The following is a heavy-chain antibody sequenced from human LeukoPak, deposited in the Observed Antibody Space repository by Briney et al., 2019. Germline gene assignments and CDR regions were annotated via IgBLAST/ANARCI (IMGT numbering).Heavy chain of an antibody. J-gene: IGHJ3*02. CDR2: IYHSGST. CDR3: AREGGSGHAFDI. D-gene: IGHD3-10*01. V-gene: IGHV4-39*07. Sequence: SETLSLTCTVSGGSISSSSYYWGWIRQPPGKGLEWIGSIYHSGSTYYNPFLKSRVTISVDTSKNQFSLKLNSVTAADTAVYYCAREGGSGHAFDIWGQGTMVTVSS. CDR1: GGSISSSSYY.